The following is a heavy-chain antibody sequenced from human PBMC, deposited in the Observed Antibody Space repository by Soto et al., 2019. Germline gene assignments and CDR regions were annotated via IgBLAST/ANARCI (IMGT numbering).Heavy chain of an antibody. D-gene: IGHD6-6*01. Sequence: VQLVQSGAEVKKPGASVKFSGKASGYTFTSYYLHWVRQAPGQGFEWMGIINPSGGSTSYAQRFQGRVTMTRDTSTSTVYMELSSLRSEDTAVYYCARLLAARGSDYWGQGTLVTVSS. CDR3: ARLLAARGSDY. CDR1: GYTFTSYY. CDR2: INPSGGST. V-gene: IGHV1-46*01. J-gene: IGHJ4*02.